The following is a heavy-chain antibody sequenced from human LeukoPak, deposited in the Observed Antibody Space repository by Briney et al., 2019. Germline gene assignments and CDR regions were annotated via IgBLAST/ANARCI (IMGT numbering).Heavy chain of an antibody. Sequence: GASVKVSCKASGYTFTSYYMHWVRQAPGQGLEGMGIINPSGGSTSYAQKFQGRVTMTRDTSTSTVYMELSSLRSEDTAVYYCARDGLRYYFDYWGQGTLVTVSS. CDR1: GYTFTSYY. J-gene: IGHJ4*02. V-gene: IGHV1-46*01. CDR3: ARDGLRYYFDY. CDR2: INPSGGST.